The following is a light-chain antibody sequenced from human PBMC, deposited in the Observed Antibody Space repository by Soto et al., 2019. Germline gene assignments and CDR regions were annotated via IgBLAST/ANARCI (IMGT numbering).Light chain of an antibody. Sequence: DIQLTQSPSLLSASVGDRVTITCRASQGISTYLAWYQQKPGKAPKLLIYDASTLERGVPSRFSGSASGTEFTLTISSLQPEDFATYYCQQLNGYLALTFGGGTTVEIK. CDR1: QGISTY. CDR3: QQLNGYLALT. V-gene: IGKV1-9*01. J-gene: IGKJ4*01. CDR2: DAS.